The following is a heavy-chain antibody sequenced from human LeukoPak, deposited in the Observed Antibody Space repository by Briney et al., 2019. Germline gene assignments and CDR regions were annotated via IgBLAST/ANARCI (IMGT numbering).Heavy chain of an antibody. CDR1: GGSISSGGYY. Sequence: SQTLSLTCTVSGGSISSGGYYWSWIRQPPGKGLEWIGYIYHSGSTYYNPSLKSRVTISVDRSKNQFSLKLSSVTAADTAVYYCARHLYSYGYRTYYYYYMDVWGKGTTVTVSS. V-gene: IGHV4-30-2*01. CDR3: ARHLYSYGYRTYYYYYMDV. D-gene: IGHD5-18*01. CDR2: IYHSGST. J-gene: IGHJ6*03.